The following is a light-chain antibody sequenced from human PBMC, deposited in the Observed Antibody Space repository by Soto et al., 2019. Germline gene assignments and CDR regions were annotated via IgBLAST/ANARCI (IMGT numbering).Light chain of an antibody. V-gene: IGKV3-20*01. Sequence: EIVTTQSPGTLSLSPGERATLSCRASQSVSSRLAWYQQKPGQAPRLLISGASSRATGMQDRFRGSGCGTYITLTMGGLERGEFARWYWQDYVERSPCSVGEGTKLEIK. J-gene: IGKJ4*01. CDR1: QSVSSR. CDR2: GAS. CDR3: QDYVERSPCS.